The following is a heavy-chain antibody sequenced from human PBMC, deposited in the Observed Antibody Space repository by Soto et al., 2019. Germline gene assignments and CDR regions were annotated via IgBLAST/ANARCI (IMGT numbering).Heavy chain of an antibody. D-gene: IGHD3-10*01. V-gene: IGHV2-5*02. CDR2: IYWDDDK. Sequence: QITLKESGPTLVKPTQTLTLTCTFSGFSLSTSDVGVAWVRQPAGKALEWLAVIYWDDDKRYSPSLRSRLTITKDTSKNQLVLTMTNMDPVDSGSYYSTSWFGTRIKVHDALDFWGQGAMVTVSS. CDR1: GFSLSTSDVG. J-gene: IGHJ3*01. CDR3: TSWFGTRIKVHDALDF.